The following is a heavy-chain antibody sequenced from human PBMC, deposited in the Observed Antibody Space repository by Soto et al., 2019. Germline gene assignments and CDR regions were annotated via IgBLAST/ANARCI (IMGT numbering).Heavy chain of an antibody. CDR1: GFTFSSYS. D-gene: IGHD3-3*01. J-gene: IGHJ4*02. CDR3: ARDRQRDYDFWSGYYDY. CDR2: ISSSSSYI. Sequence: GGSLRLSCAASGFTFSSYSMNWVRQAPGKGLEWVSSISSSSSYIYYADSVKGRFTISRDNAKNSLYLQMNSLRAEDTAVYYCARDRQRDYDFWSGYYDYWGQGTLVTVSS. V-gene: IGHV3-21*01.